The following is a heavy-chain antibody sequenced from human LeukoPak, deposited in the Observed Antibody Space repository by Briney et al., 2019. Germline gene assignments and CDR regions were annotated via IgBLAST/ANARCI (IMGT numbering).Heavy chain of an antibody. CDR2: INRDGSGK. Sequence: PGGSLRLSCAASGFTFSNYWTRWVRQAPGKGLEWVANINRDGSGKYYVDSVKGRFIISRDNAKNSLYLQMNSLGADDTAVYYCEGGPGYWGQGTLVTVSS. CDR1: GFTFSNYW. CDR3: EGGPGY. J-gene: IGHJ4*02. V-gene: IGHV3-7*01. D-gene: IGHD2-15*01.